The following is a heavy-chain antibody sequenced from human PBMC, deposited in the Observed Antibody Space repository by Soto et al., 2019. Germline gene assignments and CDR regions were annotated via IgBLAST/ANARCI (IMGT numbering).Heavy chain of an antibody. CDR3: AKGYCSTTSCSRGYFDY. CDR1: GFTFDDYG. CDR2: ISGSGGNT. J-gene: IGHJ4*02. Sequence: GGSLRLSCAASGFTFDDYGMSWVRQAPGKGLEWVSAISGSGGNTYYADSVKGRFTISRDNSKNTLYLQMNSLRAEDTAVYYCAKGYCSTTSCSRGYFDYWGQGTLVTVSS. D-gene: IGHD2-2*01. V-gene: IGHV3-23*01.